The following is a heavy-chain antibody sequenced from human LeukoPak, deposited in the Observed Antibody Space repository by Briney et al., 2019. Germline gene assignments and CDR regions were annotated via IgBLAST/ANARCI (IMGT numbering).Heavy chain of an antibody. Sequence: ASVKVSCKASGYTFTSYYMHWVRQAPGQGLEWMGWISAYNGNTNYAQKLQGRVTMTTDTSTSTAYMELRSLRSDDTAVYYCATNVDIVATMPMNWGQGTLVTVSS. V-gene: IGHV1-18*04. CDR3: ATNVDIVATMPMN. CDR2: ISAYNGNT. D-gene: IGHD5-12*01. J-gene: IGHJ4*02. CDR1: GYTFTSYY.